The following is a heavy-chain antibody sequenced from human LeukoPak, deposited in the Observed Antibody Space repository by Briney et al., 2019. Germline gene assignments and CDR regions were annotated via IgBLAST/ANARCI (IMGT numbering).Heavy chain of an antibody. CDR3: ARDDLRYFDWLESYFDY. D-gene: IGHD3-9*01. CDR2: ISSSGNTM. CDR1: GFTFSSYE. Sequence: GGSLRLSCAASGFTFSSYEMNWVRQAPGKGLEWVSYISSSGNTMYYADSVKGRFTISRDNAKNSLYLQMNSLRAEDTAVYYCARDDLRYFDWLESYFDYWGQGTLVTVSS. V-gene: IGHV3-48*03. J-gene: IGHJ4*02.